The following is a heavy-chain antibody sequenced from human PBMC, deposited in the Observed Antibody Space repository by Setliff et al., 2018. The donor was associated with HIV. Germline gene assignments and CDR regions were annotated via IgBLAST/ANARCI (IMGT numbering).Heavy chain of an antibody. CDR3: ARGLSSPFATGL. CDR2: ICYSATT. CDR1: GGSIGSYC. Sequence: SETLSLTCTVSGGSIGSYCWSWIRQPPGKGLEWIGTICYSATTNYNPSLKNRVAISVDTSKNQFSLNLTSVTPADTAVYYCARGLSSPFATGLWGQGTLVTVSS. D-gene: IGHD6-13*01. V-gene: IGHV4-59*01. J-gene: IGHJ4*02.